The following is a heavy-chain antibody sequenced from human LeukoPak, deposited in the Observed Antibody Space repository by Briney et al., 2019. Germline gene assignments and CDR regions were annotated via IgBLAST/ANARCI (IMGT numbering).Heavy chain of an antibody. CDR2: VSGSGGST. J-gene: IGHJ4*02. V-gene: IGHV3-23*01. CDR3: AKDLWDSGSQAYFDY. CDR1: GITFSSYA. D-gene: IGHD3-10*01. Sequence: PGGSLRLSCAASGITFSSYAMSWVRQAPGKGLEWASGVSGSGGSTYYADSVKGRFTISRDNSKNTLYLQMNSLRAEDTAVYYCAKDLWDSGSQAYFDYWGQGTLVTVSS.